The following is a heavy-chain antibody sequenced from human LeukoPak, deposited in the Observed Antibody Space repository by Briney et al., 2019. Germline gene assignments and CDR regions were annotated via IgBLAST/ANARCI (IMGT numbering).Heavy chain of an antibody. CDR2: ISYDGSNK. D-gene: IGHD6-19*01. CDR1: GFTFSSYA. V-gene: IGHV3-30-3*01. J-gene: IGHJ4*03. Sequence: PGRSLRLSCAASGFTFSSYAMHWVRQAPGKGLEWVAVISYDGSNKYYADSVKGRFTISRDNSKNTLYLQMNSLRAEDTAVYYCARDLGQQWLVPDYWGQGTTVTVSS. CDR3: ARDLGQQWLVPDY.